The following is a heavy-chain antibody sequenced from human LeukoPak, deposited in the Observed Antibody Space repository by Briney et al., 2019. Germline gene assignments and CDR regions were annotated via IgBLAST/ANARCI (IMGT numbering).Heavy chain of an antibody. CDR2: IYTSGST. J-gene: IGHJ4*02. CDR3: ARVGGDYGY. CDR1: GGSISSYY. Sequence: SETLSLTCTVSGGSISSYYWSWIRQPAGKGLGWIGRIYTSGSTNYNPSLKSRVTMSVDTSKKQFSLKLSSVTAADTAVYYCARVGGDYGYWGQGTLVTVSS. D-gene: IGHD4-17*01. V-gene: IGHV4-4*07.